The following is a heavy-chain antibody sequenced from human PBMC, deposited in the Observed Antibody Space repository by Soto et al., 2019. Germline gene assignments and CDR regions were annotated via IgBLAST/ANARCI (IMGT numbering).Heavy chain of an antibody. J-gene: IGHJ3*01. Sequence: EVQLLESGGGLVQPGGSLRLSCAASGFTFSSYAMTWVRQAPGKGLEWVSGITGSGDYTKYADSVNGRFTISRDNAKNTLYLQMNSFRAEDTDVYYFSKDPNGYYIVAFDFWGQGTMVTVSS. CDR1: GFTFSSYA. D-gene: IGHD4-17*01. CDR3: SKDPNGYYIVAFDF. V-gene: IGHV3-23*01. CDR2: ITGSGDYT.